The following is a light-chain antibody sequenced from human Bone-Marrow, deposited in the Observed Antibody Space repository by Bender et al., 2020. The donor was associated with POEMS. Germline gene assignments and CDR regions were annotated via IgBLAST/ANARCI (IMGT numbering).Light chain of an antibody. CDR1: ALGDKF. CDR3: QAWDRSTVV. CDR2: QDI. Sequence: SYELTQTTSVSVSPGQTVTITCSGEALGDKFASWYHQKPGQSPLLVIYQDIKRPSGIPERFSASKSGNTATLTISGTQSMDEADYYCQAWDRSTVVFGGGTKLTVL. V-gene: IGLV3-1*01. J-gene: IGLJ2*01.